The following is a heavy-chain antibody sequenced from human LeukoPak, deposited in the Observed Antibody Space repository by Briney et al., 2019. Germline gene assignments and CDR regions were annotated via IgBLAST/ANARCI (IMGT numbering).Heavy chain of an antibody. V-gene: IGHV3-23*01. CDR3: AKDSLHSSGSLDWFDP. CDR2: IRGGADNT. D-gene: IGHD3-22*01. J-gene: IGHJ5*02. Sequence: GGSLRLSCAASGFTFSNYAMSWVRQAPGKGLEWVSSIRGGADNTYYADSVKGRFTISRDNSKNMVYLQLNSLRAEDTAIYYYAKDSLHSSGSLDWFDPWGQGTLVTVSS. CDR1: GFTFSNYA.